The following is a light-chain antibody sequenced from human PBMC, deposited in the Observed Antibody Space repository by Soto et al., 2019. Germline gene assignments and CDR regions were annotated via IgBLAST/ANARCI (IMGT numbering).Light chain of an antibody. CDR2: AAS. CDR1: QRINSW. Sequence: DIQMTQSPSSVSASVGDRVTITCRASQRINSWLAWYQQRPGKAPKLLIYAASSLQSGVPSRFSGSGFGTDFTLTISSLQPEDIATYYCQLATSLPPWTFGQETKVEIK. CDR3: QLATSLPPWT. V-gene: IGKV1-12*01. J-gene: IGKJ1*01.